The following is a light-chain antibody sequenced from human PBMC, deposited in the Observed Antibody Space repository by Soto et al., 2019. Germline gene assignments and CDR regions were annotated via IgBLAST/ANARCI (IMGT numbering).Light chain of an antibody. CDR3: SSYTSSSTWV. Sequence: QSALTQRASVSGSPEQSVTISCTGTSSDVGGYNYVSWYQQHPGKAPKLLIYDVSNRPSGVSSRFSGSKSGNTASLTISGLQAEDEADYYCSSYTSSSTWVFGGGTKVTVL. CDR1: SSDVGGYNY. V-gene: IGLV2-14*03. CDR2: DVS. J-gene: IGLJ3*02.